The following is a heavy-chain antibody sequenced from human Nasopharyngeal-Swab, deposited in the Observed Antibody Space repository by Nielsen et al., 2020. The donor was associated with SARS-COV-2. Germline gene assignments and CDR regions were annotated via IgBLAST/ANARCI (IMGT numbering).Heavy chain of an antibody. V-gene: IGHV3-23*01. Sequence: GESLKISCAASGFTFSSYAMSWVRQAPGKGLEWASAISGSGGSTYYADSVKGRFTISRDNSKNTLYLQMNSLRAEDTAVYYCAKVRGVIPVDVWGQGTTVTVSS. D-gene: IGHD3-10*01. CDR3: AKVRGVIPVDV. CDR1: GFTFSSYA. J-gene: IGHJ6*02. CDR2: ISGSGGST.